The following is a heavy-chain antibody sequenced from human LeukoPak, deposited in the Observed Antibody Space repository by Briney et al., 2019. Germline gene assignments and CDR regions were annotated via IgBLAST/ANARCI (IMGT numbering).Heavy chain of an antibody. CDR3: ARITVTTYYYYYYGMDV. Sequence: ASVKVSCKASGYTFTSYDINWVRQATGQGPEWMGWMNPNSGNTGYAQKFQGRVTMTRNTSISTAYMELSSLRSEDTAVYYCARITVTTYYYYYYGMDVWGQGITVTVSS. D-gene: IGHD4-17*01. CDR1: GYTFTSYD. V-gene: IGHV1-8*01. CDR2: MNPNSGNT. J-gene: IGHJ6*02.